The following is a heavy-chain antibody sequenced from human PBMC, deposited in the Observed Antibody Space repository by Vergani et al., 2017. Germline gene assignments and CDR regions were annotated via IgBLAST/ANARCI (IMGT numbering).Heavy chain of an antibody. CDR1: GYTFTSYG. CDR3: ARAPELWFGGLFSGAFDI. D-gene: IGHD3-10*01. J-gene: IGHJ3*02. Sequence: QVQLVQSGAEVKKPGASVKVSCKASGYTFTSYGISWVRQAPGQGLEWMGWISAYNGNTNYAQKLQGRVTMTTDTSTSTAYMELRSLRSDDTAVYYCARAPELWFGGLFSGAFDIWGQGTMVTVSS. CDR2: ISAYNGNT. V-gene: IGHV1-18*01.